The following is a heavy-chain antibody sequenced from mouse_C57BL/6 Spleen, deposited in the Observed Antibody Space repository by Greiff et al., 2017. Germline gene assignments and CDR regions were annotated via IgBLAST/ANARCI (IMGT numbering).Heavy chain of an antibody. J-gene: IGHJ2*01. CDR3: ARDPGED. Sequence: DVHLVESGPGLVKPSQSLSLTCSVTGYSITSGYYWNWIRQFPGNKLEWMGYISYDGSNNYNPSLKNRISITRDTSKNQFFLKLNSVTTEDTATYYCARDPGEDWGQGTTLTVSS. CDR2: ISYDGSN. CDR1: GYSITSGYY. V-gene: IGHV3-6*01.